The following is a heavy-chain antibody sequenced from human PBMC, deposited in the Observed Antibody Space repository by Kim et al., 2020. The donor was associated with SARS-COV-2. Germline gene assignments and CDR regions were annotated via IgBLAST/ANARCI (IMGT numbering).Heavy chain of an antibody. CDR3: ARGREGYTSSWYLDY. Sequence: PSLESRVTISVDTSKNQSSLKLSSVTAADTAVYYCARGREGYTSSWYLDYWGQGTLVTVSS. J-gene: IGHJ4*02. D-gene: IGHD6-13*01. V-gene: IGHV4-59*09.